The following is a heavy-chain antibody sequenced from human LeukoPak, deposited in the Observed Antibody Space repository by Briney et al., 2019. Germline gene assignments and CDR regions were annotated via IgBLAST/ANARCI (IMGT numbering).Heavy chain of an antibody. V-gene: IGHV4-38-2*02. Sequence: SETLSLTCTVSGYSISSNYYWAWIRQPPGKGLEWIGSVYHPVDTSYNPSLKSRITMSVDTAKNQFSLNLRSVTAADPAVYYCASHSSAYDPLDSWGQGTLVTVSS. D-gene: IGHD5-12*01. CDR2: VYHPVDT. CDR1: GYSISSNYY. J-gene: IGHJ4*02. CDR3: ASHSSAYDPLDS.